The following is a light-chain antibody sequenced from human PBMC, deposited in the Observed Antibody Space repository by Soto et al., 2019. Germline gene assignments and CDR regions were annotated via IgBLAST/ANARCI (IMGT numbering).Light chain of an antibody. Sequence: EMVMTQSPATLSVSPGERATLSCRASQSVSSNLAWYQQKPGQAPRLLIYGASTRATGIPARFSGSGSGTEFTLTINSLQSEDFVVYYCQQYNNWPRTFGQGTKV. J-gene: IGKJ1*01. CDR1: QSVSSN. CDR2: GAS. V-gene: IGKV3-15*01. CDR3: QQYNNWPRT.